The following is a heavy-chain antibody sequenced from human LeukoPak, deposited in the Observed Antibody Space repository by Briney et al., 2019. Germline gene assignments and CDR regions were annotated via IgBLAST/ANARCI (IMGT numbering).Heavy chain of an antibody. CDR1: GFTFSSFG. CDR3: TNNYDYWSGPYYFAY. Sequence: GGSLRLSCAASGFTFSSFGMHWVRQAPGKGLEWVAVISYDGSNKEYGDSVKGRFTISRDNSKNTLYLQMNSLRPEDTAVYYCTNNYDYWSGPYYFAYWGRGTLVTVSS. D-gene: IGHD3-3*01. J-gene: IGHJ4*02. V-gene: IGHV3-30*18. CDR2: ISYDGSNK.